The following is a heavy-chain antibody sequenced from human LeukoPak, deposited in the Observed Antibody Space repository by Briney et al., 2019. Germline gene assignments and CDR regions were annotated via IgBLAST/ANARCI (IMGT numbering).Heavy chain of an antibody. CDR2: MNPNSGNT. D-gene: IGHD3-10*01. V-gene: IGHV1-8*01. J-gene: IGHJ4*02. CDR1: GYTFTSYD. Sequence: ASVKVSCKASGYTFTSYDINWVRQATGQGLEWMGWMNPNSGNTGYAQKFQGRVTMTRNTSISTAYMELSSLGSEDTAVYYCAVVVRGVIRFDYWGQGTLVTVSS. CDR3: AVVVRGVIRFDY.